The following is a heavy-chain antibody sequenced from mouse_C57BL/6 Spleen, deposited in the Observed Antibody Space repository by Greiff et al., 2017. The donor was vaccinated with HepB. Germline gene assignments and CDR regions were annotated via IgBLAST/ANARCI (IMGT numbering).Heavy chain of an antibody. CDR2: ISGGGGNT. Sequence: EVQLVESGGGLVKPGGSLKLSCAASGFTFSSYTMSWVRQTPEKRLEWVATISGGGGNTYYPDSVKGRFTISRDNAKNTLYLQMSSLRSEDTALYYCASKELWFAYWGQGTLVTVSA. CDR1: GFTFSSYT. CDR3: ASKELWFAY. J-gene: IGHJ3*01. V-gene: IGHV5-9*01.